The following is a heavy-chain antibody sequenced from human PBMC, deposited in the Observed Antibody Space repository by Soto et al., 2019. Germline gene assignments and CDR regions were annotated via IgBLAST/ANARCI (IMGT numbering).Heavy chain of an antibody. Sequence: ASVKVSCKASGYTFTSYDINWARQATGRGLEWMGWMNPNSGNTGYAQKFQGRVTMTRNTSISTAYMELSSLRSEDTAVYYCARRVSIPYCSSTSCHRGNAFDIWGQGTMVTVSS. CDR2: MNPNSGNT. J-gene: IGHJ3*02. V-gene: IGHV1-8*01. D-gene: IGHD2-2*02. CDR3: ARRVSIPYCSSTSCHRGNAFDI. CDR1: GYTFTSYD.